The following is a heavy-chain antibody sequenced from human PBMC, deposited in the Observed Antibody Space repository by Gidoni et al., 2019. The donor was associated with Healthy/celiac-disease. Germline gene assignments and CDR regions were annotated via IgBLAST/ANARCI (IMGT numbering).Heavy chain of an antibody. CDR2: IKRKTDGETT. Sequence: DVQLLESGGGLVKPGGSLRLSCAASGFTFSNAWMSWVRQAPGKGLEWVGRIKRKTDGETTDYAAPVKGRFTISRDDSKNTLYLQMNSLKTEDTGVYYCTTIYRLDPWGQGTLVTVSS. V-gene: IGHV3-15*01. D-gene: IGHD2-2*02. CDR3: TTIYRLDP. CDR1: GFTFSNAW. J-gene: IGHJ5*02.